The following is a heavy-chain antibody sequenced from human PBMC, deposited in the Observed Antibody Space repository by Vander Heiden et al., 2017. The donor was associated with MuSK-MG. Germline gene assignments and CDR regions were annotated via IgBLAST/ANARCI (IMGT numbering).Heavy chain of an antibody. CDR3: AKPLYCSSTSCYAAAFDI. CDR2: ISGSGGST. V-gene: IGHV3-23*01. D-gene: IGHD2-2*01. CDR1: GFTCSSYA. J-gene: IGHJ3*02. Sequence: EVQLLESGGGLVQPGGSLRLSCAASGFTCSSYAMSWVRQAPGKGLEWVSAISGSGGSTYYADSVKGRFTISRDNSKNTLYLQMNSLRAEDTAVYYCAKPLYCSSTSCYAAAFDIWGQGTMVTVSS.